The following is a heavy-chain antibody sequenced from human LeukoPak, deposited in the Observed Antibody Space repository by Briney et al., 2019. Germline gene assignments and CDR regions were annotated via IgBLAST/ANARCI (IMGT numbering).Heavy chain of an antibody. CDR3: VTFYETY. V-gene: IGHV3-74*01. CDR2: INSDGSWT. Sequence: GSLRLSCAASGNYWMHWVRQAPGKGLVWVSHINSDGSWTSYADSVKGRFTISKDNAKNTVSLQMNNLRAEDTAVYYCVTFYETYWGRGTLVTVSS. D-gene: IGHD2/OR15-2a*01. CDR1: GNYW. J-gene: IGHJ4*02.